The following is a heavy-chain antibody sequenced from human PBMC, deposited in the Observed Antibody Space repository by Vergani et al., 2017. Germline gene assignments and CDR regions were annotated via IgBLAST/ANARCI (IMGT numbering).Heavy chain of an antibody. D-gene: IGHD6-13*01. CDR2: FYTIGST. CDR3: ARGVAEAGTHFDY. CDR1: GGSISSGSYY. Sequence: QVQLQESGPGLVKPSQTLSLTRTVPGGSISSGSYYWSWIRQPAGKGLDWIGRFYTIGSTNYNPSLRSRVTISVDTSKNQFSLKLSSVTAADTAVYYCARGVAEAGTHFDYWGQGTLVTVSS. J-gene: IGHJ4*02. V-gene: IGHV4-61*02.